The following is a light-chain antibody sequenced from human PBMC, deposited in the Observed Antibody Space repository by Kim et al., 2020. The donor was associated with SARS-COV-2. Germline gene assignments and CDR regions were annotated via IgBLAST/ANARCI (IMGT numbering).Light chain of an antibody. V-gene: IGKV1-39*01. CDR2: AAS. CDR3: QQSYTTPRT. J-gene: IGKJ2*02. CDR1: QGISTS. Sequence: SASVGYRVTITCRASQGISTSLNWYQQKPGKAPKLLISAASTLQSGVPSRFSGSGSGTDFTLTISSLQPEDFAIYHCQQSYTTPRTFGQGTKLEIK.